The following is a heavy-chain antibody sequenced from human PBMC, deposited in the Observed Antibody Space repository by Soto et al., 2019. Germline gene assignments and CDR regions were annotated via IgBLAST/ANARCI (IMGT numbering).Heavy chain of an antibody. CDR1: GDRFTDYY. CDR2: INPNSGVT. D-gene: IGHD5-12*01. J-gene: IGHJ6*03. V-gene: IGHV1-2*04. CDR3: ARESGGATATLDYYYFYMDV. Sequence: QVQLVQSGAEVKEPGASVTVSCRASGDRFTDYYMHWVRQAPGRGLEWMGWINPNSGVTKYAQKFRGWVTMTRDTSIRTVYMQLSRLGFDDTAIYYCARESGGATATLDYYYFYMDVWGTGTTVTVSS.